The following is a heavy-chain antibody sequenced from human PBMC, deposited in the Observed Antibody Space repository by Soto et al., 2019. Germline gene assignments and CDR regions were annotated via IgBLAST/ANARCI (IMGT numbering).Heavy chain of an antibody. J-gene: IGHJ6*02. CDR2: IVPMLGTP. V-gene: IGHV1-69*01. D-gene: IGHD1-26*01. Sequence: QVQLVQSGAEVKEPGSSVRVSCKASGGTFDNFIMNWVRQTPGRGLEWMGGIVPMLGTPTYAEKFKGRVTISATGSTSTMYMEVTSLISEDTAIYYCARNGTYSSSLSQYSGMDVWGQGTTVTVSS. CDR3: ARNGTYSSSLSQYSGMDV. CDR1: GGTFDNFI.